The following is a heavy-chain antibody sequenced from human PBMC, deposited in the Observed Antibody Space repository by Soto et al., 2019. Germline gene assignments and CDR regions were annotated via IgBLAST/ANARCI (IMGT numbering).Heavy chain of an antibody. CDR1: GFTFSSYG. CDR2: ISYDGSNK. D-gene: IGHD6-19*01. J-gene: IGHJ4*02. CDR3: AKDLEWLVSRFDY. V-gene: IGHV3-30*18. Sequence: PGGSLRLSCAASGFTFSSYGMHWVRQAPGKGLEWVAVISYDGSNKYYADSVKGRFTISRDNSKNTLYLQMNSLRAEDTAVYYWAKDLEWLVSRFDYWGQGTLVTVSS.